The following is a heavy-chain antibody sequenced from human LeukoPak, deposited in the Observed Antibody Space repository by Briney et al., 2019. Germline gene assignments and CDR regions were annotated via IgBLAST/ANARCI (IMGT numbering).Heavy chain of an antibody. CDR3: ARVEYDSSIDY. Sequence: PSETLSLTCTVSGGSISSSSYYWGWIRQPPGKGLEWIGSIYYSGSTYYNPSLKSRVTISVDTSKNQFSLKLSSVTAADTAVYYCARVEYDSSIDYWGQGTLVTVSS. D-gene: IGHD3-22*01. V-gene: IGHV4-39*01. CDR2: IYYSGST. J-gene: IGHJ4*02. CDR1: GGSISSSSYY.